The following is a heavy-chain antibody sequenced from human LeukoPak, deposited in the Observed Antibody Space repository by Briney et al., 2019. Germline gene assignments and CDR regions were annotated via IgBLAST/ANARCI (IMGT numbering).Heavy chain of an antibody. CDR2: IWYDGSNK. CDR1: GFTFSSYG. Sequence: GRSLRLSCAASGFTFSSYGMHWVRQAPGKGLEWVAVIWYDGSNKYYADSVKGRFTISRANSKNTLYLQMNSLRAEDTAVYYCAKEYSSGWYGYYYYYMDVWGKGTTVTVSS. J-gene: IGHJ6*03. D-gene: IGHD6-19*01. CDR3: AKEYSSGWYGYYYYYMDV. V-gene: IGHV3-33*06.